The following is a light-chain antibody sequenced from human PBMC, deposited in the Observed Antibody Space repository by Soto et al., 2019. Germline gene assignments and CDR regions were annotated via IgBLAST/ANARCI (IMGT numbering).Light chain of an antibody. J-gene: IGKJ1*01. V-gene: IGKV3-15*01. CDR3: QQYNNWPRT. Sequence: IVLTQYPGTLSLSPGESATFSCRASKNASSSLAGYHQKPGQAPTHLIYGAATRATGSPARCSGSGSGTEDTPTTNSRLSEDFVVYYCQQYNNWPRTFGQGTKVDIK. CDR1: KNASSS. CDR2: GAA.